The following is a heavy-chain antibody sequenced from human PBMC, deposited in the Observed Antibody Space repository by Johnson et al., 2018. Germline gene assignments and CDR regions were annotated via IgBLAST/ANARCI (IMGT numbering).Heavy chain of an antibody. V-gene: IGHV3-33*01. J-gene: IGHJ3*02. CDR3: ARGAYDSSGYHYDEALDI. CDR1: RFTFSSYG. Sequence: QEQLVESGGGVVEPGRSLRRSCAASRFTFSSYGMHWVRQAPGKGLEGVAVIWYDGSNKYYAGCVKGRCTSSRNNSKNTLYLQMNSLRAGDTAGYYCARGAYDSSGYHYDEALDIWGQGTMVTVSS. CDR2: IWYDGSNK. D-gene: IGHD3-22*01.